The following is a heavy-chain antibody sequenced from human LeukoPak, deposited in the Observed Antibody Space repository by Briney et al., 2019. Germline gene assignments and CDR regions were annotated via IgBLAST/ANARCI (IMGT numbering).Heavy chain of an antibody. Sequence: GGSLRLSCAASGFTFSNYWMHWVRQAPGKGLEWVSAISGSGGSTYYADSVKGRFTISRDNSKNTLYLQMNSLRAEDTAVYYCAKDGLYSSSWNDYWGQGTLVTVSS. D-gene: IGHD6-13*01. CDR2: ISGSGGST. CDR3: AKDGLYSSSWNDY. J-gene: IGHJ4*02. V-gene: IGHV3-23*01. CDR1: GFTFSNYW.